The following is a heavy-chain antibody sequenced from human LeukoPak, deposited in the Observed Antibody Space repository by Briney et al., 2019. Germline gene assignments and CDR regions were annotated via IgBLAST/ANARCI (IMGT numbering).Heavy chain of an antibody. J-gene: IGHJ4*02. Sequence: GGSLRLSCEASGFTFSSHAMAWVRQAPGKGLEVVSAIGGLGGSTYYADSVKGRFTISRGNSKNTVYLEMNSLRAEDTALYYCARDPGVVAFHYFDFWGQGILVTVSS. CDR1: GFTFSSHA. D-gene: IGHD3-3*01. V-gene: IGHV3-23*01. CDR2: IGGLGGST. CDR3: ARDPGVVAFHYFDF.